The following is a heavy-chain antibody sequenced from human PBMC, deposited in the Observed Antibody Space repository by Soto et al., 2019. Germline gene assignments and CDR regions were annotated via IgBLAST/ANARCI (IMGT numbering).Heavy chain of an antibody. CDR2: ISSSSSYI. CDR1: GFTFSSYS. Sequence: GGSLRLSCAASGFTFSSYSMNWVRQAPGKGLEWVSPISSSSSYIYYADSVKGRFTISRDNAKNSLYLQMNSLRAEDTAVYYCARWGYSGYDSYYYYGMDVWGQGTTVTVSS. J-gene: IGHJ6*02. V-gene: IGHV3-21*01. CDR3: ARWGYSGYDSYYYYGMDV. D-gene: IGHD5-12*01.